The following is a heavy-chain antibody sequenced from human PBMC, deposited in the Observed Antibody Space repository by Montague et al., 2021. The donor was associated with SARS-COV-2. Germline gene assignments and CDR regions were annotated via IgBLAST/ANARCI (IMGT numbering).Heavy chain of an antibody. J-gene: IGHJ4*02. Sequence: SLRPSCAASGFTFRNYWMEWVRQGPGKGLVWVSNVNPDGTRTNYADSAKGRVTISRDNAKNTLYLQIDSLTADDTAVYYCARGAFSNGLDKWGQGTLVTVSS. D-gene: IGHD6-19*01. CDR3: ARGAFSNGLDK. CDR2: VNPDGTRT. V-gene: IGHV3-74*01. CDR1: GFTFRNYW.